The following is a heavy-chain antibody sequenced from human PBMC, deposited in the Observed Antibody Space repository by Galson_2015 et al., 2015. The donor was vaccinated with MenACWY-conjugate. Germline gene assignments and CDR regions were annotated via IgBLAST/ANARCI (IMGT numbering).Heavy chain of an antibody. V-gene: IGHV3-23*01. Sequence: SLRLSCAASGFTFSSYALSWVGQAPGKGLEWVSAITAGPITPYYIASVKVRFTISRDNSKNTLFLQMNSLRAEDTALYFCVRALMGIAPTDAFDIWGPGTMVTVSS. CDR2: ITAGPITP. D-gene: IGHD2-8*01. J-gene: IGHJ3*02. CDR3: VRALMGIAPTDAFDI. CDR1: GFTFSSYA.